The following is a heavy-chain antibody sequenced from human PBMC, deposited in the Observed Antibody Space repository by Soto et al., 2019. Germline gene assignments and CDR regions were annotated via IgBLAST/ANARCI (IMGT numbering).Heavy chain of an antibody. CDR2: INPNSGNT. CDR3: ARGYCSGGSCSSFDY. Sequence: ASVKVSCKASGYTFTSYDINWVRQATGQGLEWMGWINPNSGNTSYAQKLQGRVTMTTNTSTSTAYMELRSLRSDDTAVYYCARGYCSGGSCSSFDYWGQGTLVTVSS. D-gene: IGHD2-15*01. V-gene: IGHV1-8*01. J-gene: IGHJ4*02. CDR1: GYTFTSYD.